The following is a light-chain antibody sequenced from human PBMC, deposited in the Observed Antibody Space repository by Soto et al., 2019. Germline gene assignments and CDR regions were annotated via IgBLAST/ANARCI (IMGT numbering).Light chain of an antibody. J-gene: IGLJ2*01. CDR2: DVN. V-gene: IGLV2-11*01. Sequence: QSALTQPRSVSGSPGQSVTISCTGTSSDVGSYKYVSWYQHHPGKAPKLMIFDVNKRPSGVPDRFSGSNSGNAASLTISGLQPEDEADYFCCSFAGSRNLIFGGGTKLTVL. CDR3: CSFAGSRNLI. CDR1: SSDVGSYKY.